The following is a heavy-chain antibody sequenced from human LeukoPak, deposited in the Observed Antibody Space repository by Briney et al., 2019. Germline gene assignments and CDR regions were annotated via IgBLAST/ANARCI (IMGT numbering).Heavy chain of an antibody. Sequence: GGSLRLSCAASAFTFSTYGMHWVRQAPGKGLEWVAFIRYDGSNKYYADSVLGRFTISRDNSKNTLYLQMNSLRAEDMAVYYCARDWGSLVVPATAFDYWGQGTLVTVSS. CDR1: AFTFSTYG. D-gene: IGHD2-2*01. CDR3: ARDWGSLVVPATAFDY. J-gene: IGHJ4*02. CDR2: IRYDGSNK. V-gene: IGHV3-30*02.